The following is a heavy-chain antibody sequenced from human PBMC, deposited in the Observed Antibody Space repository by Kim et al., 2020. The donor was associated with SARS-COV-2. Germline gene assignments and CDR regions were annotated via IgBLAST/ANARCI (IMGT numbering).Heavy chain of an antibody. J-gene: IGHJ5*02. CDR1: GFNFSGSA. CDR2: IRSKANSYAT. Sequence: GGSLRLSCAASGFNFSGSAMHWVRQASGKGLEWVGRIRSKANSYATAYAASVKGRFTISRDDSKNTAYLKMNSLKTEDTAVYDCTRVGPPDHWGTGILVTVSS. CDR3: TRVGPPDH. D-gene: IGHD1-26*01. V-gene: IGHV3-73*01.